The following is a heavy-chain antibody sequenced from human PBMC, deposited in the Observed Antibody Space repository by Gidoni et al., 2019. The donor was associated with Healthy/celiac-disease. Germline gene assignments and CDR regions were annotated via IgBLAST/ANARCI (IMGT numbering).Heavy chain of an antibody. CDR2: T. J-gene: IGHJ4*02. Sequence: TNYNPSLKSRVTMSVDTSKNQFSLKLSSVTAADTAVYYCARDLGYGVNDYWGQGTLVTVSS. V-gene: IGHV4-4*07. D-gene: IGHD4-17*01. CDR3: ARDLGYGVNDY.